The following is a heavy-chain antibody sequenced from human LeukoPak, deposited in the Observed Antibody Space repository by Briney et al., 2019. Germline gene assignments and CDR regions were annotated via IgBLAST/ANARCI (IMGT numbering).Heavy chain of an antibody. CDR2: ISGSSSTI. D-gene: IGHD4/OR15-4a*01. V-gene: IGHV3-11*04. J-gene: IGHJ4*02. Sequence: GGSLRLSCEVSGFTSGDYYMSWSRQAPGKGLEWISYISGSSSTIYYADSVKGRFTISRDNGKNSLYLQMNSLTVEDTGVYYCARDGAEDYGIDYWGRGTLVTVSS. CDR3: ARDGAEDYGIDY. CDR1: GFTSGDYY.